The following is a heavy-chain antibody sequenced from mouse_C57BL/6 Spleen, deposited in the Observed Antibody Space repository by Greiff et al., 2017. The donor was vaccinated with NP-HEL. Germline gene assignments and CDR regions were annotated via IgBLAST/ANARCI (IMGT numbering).Heavy chain of an antibody. Sequence: QVQLQQPGAELVRPGSSVKLSCKASGYTFTSYWMDWVKQRPGQGLEWIGNIYPSDSETHYNQKFTDKATLTVDKSSSTAYMQLSSLTSEDSAVYYCARNWGYWYFDVWGTGTTVTVSS. CDR1: GYTFTSYW. D-gene: IGHD4-1*01. J-gene: IGHJ1*03. V-gene: IGHV1-61*01. CDR2: IYPSDSET. CDR3: ARNWGYWYFDV.